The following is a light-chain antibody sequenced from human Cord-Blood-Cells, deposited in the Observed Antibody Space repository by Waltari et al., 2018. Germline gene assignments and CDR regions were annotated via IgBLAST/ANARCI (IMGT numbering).Light chain of an antibody. J-gene: IGKJ1*01. V-gene: IGKV3-11*01. CDR1: QSVSSY. CDR3: QQRSNWPWT. Sequence: EIVLTQSPANLSLSPGERATLSCSASQSVSSYLAWYQQKPGQAPRLLIYDASNRATGIPARFSGSGSGTDFTLTISSLEPEDFAVYYCQQRSNWPWTFGQGTKVEIK. CDR2: DAS.